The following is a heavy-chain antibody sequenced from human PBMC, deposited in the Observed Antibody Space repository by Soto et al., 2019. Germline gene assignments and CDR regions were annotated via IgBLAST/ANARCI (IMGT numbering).Heavy chain of an antibody. Sequence: GGSLRLSCAASVFTFDDYAMHWVRQAPGKGLEWVSGISSSSTIYYADSVKGRFTISRDNAKNSLYLQMNSLRAEDTAVYYCASYSMAPTDYWGQGTLVTVSS. J-gene: IGHJ4*02. CDR2: ISSSSTI. D-gene: IGHD5-18*01. V-gene: IGHV3-48*01. CDR1: VFTFDDYA. CDR3: ASYSMAPTDY.